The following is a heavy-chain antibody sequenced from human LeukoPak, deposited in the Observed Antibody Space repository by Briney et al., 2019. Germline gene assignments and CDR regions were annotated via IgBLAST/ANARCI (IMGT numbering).Heavy chain of an antibody. CDR1: GCSLSTRGGG. CDR3: AHRRGARITIVRGVIIHAFDI. J-gene: IGHJ3*02. Sequence: VSGPTLVKPTQTHTLTGTFPGCSLSTRGGGVGWIRQPPGMALEWLSLIYWNDDKRYSPSLKSRLTITKDTSKNQVVLTMTNMDPVDTATYYCAHRRGARITIVRGVIIHAFDIWGQGTMVTVSS. V-gene: IGHV2-5*01. D-gene: IGHD3-10*01. CDR2: IYWNDDK.